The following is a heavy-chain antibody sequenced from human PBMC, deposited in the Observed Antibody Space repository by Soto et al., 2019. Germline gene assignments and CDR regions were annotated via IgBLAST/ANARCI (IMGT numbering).Heavy chain of an antibody. CDR2: IYSGGST. CDR1: GFTVSSNY. D-gene: IGHD1-26*01. Sequence: PGGSLRLSCAASGFTVSSNYMSWVRQAPGKGLEWVSVIYSGGSTYYADSVKGRFTISRDNSKNTLYLQMNSLRAEDTAVYYCASLVDPLYYFDYWGQGTLVTVSS. J-gene: IGHJ4*02. V-gene: IGHV3-66*01. CDR3: ASLVDPLYYFDY.